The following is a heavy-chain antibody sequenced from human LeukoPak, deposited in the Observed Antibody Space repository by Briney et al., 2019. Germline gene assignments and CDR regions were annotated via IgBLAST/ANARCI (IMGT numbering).Heavy chain of an antibody. J-gene: IGHJ4*02. CDR2: IKQDGTEK. CDR3: ARDLRAGSYAFD. D-gene: IGHD5-18*01. CDR1: GFTFSSYW. V-gene: IGHV3-7*01. Sequence: QTGGSLRLSCAASGFTFSSYWMSWVRQAPGKGLEWVANIKQDGTEKYYVDSVKGRFTISRGNAKNSVYLQMNSLRAEDTAIYYCARDLRAGSYAFDWGQGTLVTVSS.